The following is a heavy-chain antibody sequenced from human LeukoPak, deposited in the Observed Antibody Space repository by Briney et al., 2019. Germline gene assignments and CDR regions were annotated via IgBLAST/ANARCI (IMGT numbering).Heavy chain of an antibody. CDR3: ARDRWEPDNWFDS. Sequence: GGSLRLSCAASGFTFSTYTMAWVRQAPGKALEWVSSITSSNSYIHYADPVKGRYTISRDDAQNSLYLQMNSLRAHDPAVSYFARDRWEPDNWFDSWGQGTLVTVSS. CDR2: ITSSNSYI. V-gene: IGHV3-21*01. J-gene: IGHJ5*01. CDR1: GFTFSTYT. D-gene: IGHD1-26*01.